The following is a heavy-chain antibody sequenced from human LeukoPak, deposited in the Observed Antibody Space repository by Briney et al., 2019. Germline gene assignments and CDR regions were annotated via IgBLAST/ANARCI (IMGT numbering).Heavy chain of an antibody. CDR2: ISSSGSTI. CDR3: AELGITMIGGV. J-gene: IGHJ6*04. CDR1: GFTFSSYA. V-gene: IGHV3-48*03. Sequence: GGSLRLSCAASGFTFSSYAMSWVRQAPGKGLEWVSYISSSGSTIYYADPVKGRFTTSRDNAKNSLYLQMNSLRAEDTAVYYCAELGITMIGGVWGKGTTVTISS. D-gene: IGHD3-10*02.